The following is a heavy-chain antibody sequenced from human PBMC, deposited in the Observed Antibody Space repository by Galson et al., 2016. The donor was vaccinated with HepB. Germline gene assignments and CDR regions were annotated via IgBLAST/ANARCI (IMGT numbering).Heavy chain of an antibody. Sequence: CAISGDSVSSNSATWNWIRQSPSRGLEWLGRTYYRSKWYNDYALSVKSRITINPDTSKNQFSLPLNSVTPEDTAVYYCARVRSGYSGYANPYYYGMDVWGQGTTGTVSS. CDR1: GDSVSSNSAT. J-gene: IGHJ6*02. V-gene: IGHV6-1*01. D-gene: IGHD5-12*01. CDR2: TYYRSKWYN. CDR3: ARVRSGYSGYANPYYYGMDV.